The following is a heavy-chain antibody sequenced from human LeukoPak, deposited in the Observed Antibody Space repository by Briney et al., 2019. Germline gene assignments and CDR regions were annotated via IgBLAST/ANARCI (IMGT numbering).Heavy chain of an antibody. CDR2: IYYSGST. CDR3: ASVLGYCSSTSCLYYYYYMDV. D-gene: IGHD2-2*01. Sequence: KSSETLSLTCTVSGGSISSSSYYWGWIRQPPGKGLEWIGSIYYSGSTYYNPSLKSRVTISVDTSKNQFSLKLSSVTAADTAVYYCASVLGYCSSTSCLYYYYYMDVWGKGTTVTVSS. CDR1: GGSISSSSYY. V-gene: IGHV4-39*01. J-gene: IGHJ6*03.